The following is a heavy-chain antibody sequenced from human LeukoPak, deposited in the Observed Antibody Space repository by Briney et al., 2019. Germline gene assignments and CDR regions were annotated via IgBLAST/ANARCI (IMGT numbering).Heavy chain of an antibody. D-gene: IGHD5-12*01. J-gene: IGHJ4*02. CDR2: MNPNSGNT. CDR1: GYTSTSYD. V-gene: IGHV1-8*01. Sequence: ASVKVSCKASGYTSTSYDINWVRQATGQGLEWMGWMNPNSGNTGYAQKFQGRVTMTRNTSISTAYMELSSLRSEDTAVYYCARWTPSKLVATIWEDPAFDYWGQGTLVTVSS. CDR3: ARWTPSKLVATIWEDPAFDY.